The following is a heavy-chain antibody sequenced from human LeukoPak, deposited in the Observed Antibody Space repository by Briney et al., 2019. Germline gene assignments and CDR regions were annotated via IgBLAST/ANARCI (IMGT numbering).Heavy chain of an antibody. CDR1: GFTFGTHT. CDR2: IRSSGTT. J-gene: IGHJ4*02. D-gene: IGHD3-22*01. Sequence: KAGGSLRLSCTTSGFTFGTHTMHWFRQAPGKGLQWIGFIRSSGTTQYAASVKGRFTISRDDSKSIAYLQMNSLKTEDTAVYYCTRDGWGTMIVVASDYWGQGTLVTVSS. CDR3: TRDGWGTMIVVASDY. V-gene: IGHV3-49*05.